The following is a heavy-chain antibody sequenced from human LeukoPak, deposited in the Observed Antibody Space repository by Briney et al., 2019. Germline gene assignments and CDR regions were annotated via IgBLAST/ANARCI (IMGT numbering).Heavy chain of an antibody. V-gene: IGHV4-38-2*02. J-gene: IGHJ4*02. CDR2: IYHSGST. D-gene: IGHD1-26*01. CDR3: ARAQILVGANFDY. Sequence: PSETLSLTCTVSGYSISSGYYWGWIRQPPGKGLEWIGSIYHSGSTYYNRSLKSRVTISVDTSKNQFSLKLSSVTAADTAVYYCARAQILVGANFDYWGQGTLVTVSS. CDR1: GYSISSGYY.